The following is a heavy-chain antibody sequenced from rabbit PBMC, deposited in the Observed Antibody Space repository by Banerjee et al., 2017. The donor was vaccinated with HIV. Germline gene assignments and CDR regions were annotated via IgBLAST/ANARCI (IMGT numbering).Heavy chain of an antibody. J-gene: IGHJ4*01. D-gene: IGHD1-1*01. Sequence: QSLEESGGDLVKPEGSLTLTCTASGFSFSSHYYMCWVRQAPGKGLEWVACIDTGSSGRTYYASWAKGRFTISKTSSTTVTLQMTSLTAADTATYFCARDGASGYNFNLWGPGTLVTVS. V-gene: IGHV1S40*01. CDR3: ARDGASGYNFNL. CDR1: GFSFSSHYY. CDR2: IDTGSSGRT.